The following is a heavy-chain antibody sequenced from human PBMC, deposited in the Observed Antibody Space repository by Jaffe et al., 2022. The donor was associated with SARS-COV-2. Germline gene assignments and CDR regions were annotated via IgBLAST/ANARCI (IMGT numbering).Heavy chain of an antibody. CDR3: ARRGGTDGWGAFDV. D-gene: IGHD2-15*01. J-gene: IGHJ3*01. CDR2: SSHSSGNT. CDR1: GFTFTSHA. Sequence: EVQLLESGGGLIQPGGSLRLSCAGSGFTFTSHAMSWVRQAPGKGLDWVSTSSHSSGNTFYGDSVRGRFTITRDNSENTLYLQMHSLRVEDTAVYYCARRGGTDGWGAFDVWGQGTMVTVSS. V-gene: IGHV3-23*02.